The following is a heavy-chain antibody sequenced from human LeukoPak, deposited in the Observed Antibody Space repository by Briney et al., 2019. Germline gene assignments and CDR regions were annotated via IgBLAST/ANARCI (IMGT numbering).Heavy chain of an antibody. D-gene: IGHD3-10*01. Sequence: GGSLRLSCTPSGFTFRDYAMGWFRQAPGKGLEWVAYIRSKTYGETKEYAASVKARFTISRDDSKSIAYLRMNSLKTEDTGVYYCSRVTSGVNSARRGFFDFWGQGTLVTVSS. CDR1: GFTFRDYA. CDR2: IRSKTYGETK. V-gene: IGHV3-49*03. CDR3: SRVTSGVNSARRGFFDF. J-gene: IGHJ4*02.